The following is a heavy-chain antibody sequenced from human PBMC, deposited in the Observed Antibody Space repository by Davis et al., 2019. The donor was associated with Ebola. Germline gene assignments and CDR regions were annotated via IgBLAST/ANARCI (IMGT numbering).Heavy chain of an antibody. D-gene: IGHD1-26*01. Sequence: ASVKVSCKASGYTFSNFAVSWVRQAPGQGLEWMGWISVYNGNTNYAQKFQGRVTMTTDTSASTAYMELRSLRSDDAAVYYCARDMLVGASGAWGQGTLVTVSS. CDR2: ISVYNGNT. CDR1: GYTFSNFA. CDR3: ARDMLVGASGA. V-gene: IGHV1-18*01. J-gene: IGHJ5*02.